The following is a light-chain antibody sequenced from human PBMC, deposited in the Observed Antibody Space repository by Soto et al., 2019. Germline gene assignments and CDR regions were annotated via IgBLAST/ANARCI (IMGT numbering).Light chain of an antibody. CDR3: QPYNNWPPVT. CDR1: QSVSSN. CDR2: GAS. V-gene: IGKV3-15*01. J-gene: IGKJ3*01. Sequence: EIVMTQSPATLSVSPGERATLSCRASQSVSSNLAWYQQKPGQAPRLLIYGASTSATGIPARFSGSGSGTECTFTISSLQSEDFAGYYCQPYNNWPPVTFGPGTKVDI.